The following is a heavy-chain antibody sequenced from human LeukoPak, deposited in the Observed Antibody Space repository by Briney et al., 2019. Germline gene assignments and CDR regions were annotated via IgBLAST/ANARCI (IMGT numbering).Heavy chain of an antibody. CDR2: VYTTGNA. V-gene: IGHV4-4*07. CDR3: ARREDGGGNFDY. J-gene: IGHJ4*02. CDR1: GGSISSYY. D-gene: IGHD2-15*01. Sequence: SETLSLTCTVSGGSISSYYWSWIRQPPGKGLEWIGRVYTTGNANSNPSLKSRVTMSVDASRNQFSLKLSSVTAADTAVYYCARREDGGGNFDYWGQGTLVTVSS.